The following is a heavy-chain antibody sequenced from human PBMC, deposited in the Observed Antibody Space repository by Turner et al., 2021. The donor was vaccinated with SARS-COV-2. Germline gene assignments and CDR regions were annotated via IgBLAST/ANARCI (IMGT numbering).Heavy chain of an antibody. D-gene: IGHD6-25*01. Sequence: QLHLLESPPGLMWPSETLSRTCTVSGDSISRNHFWGLIRQSPGKGLEWMGPIFYTGGTYYNPSLKGRVTISVATSKNQFSLRVTSVTAADTAVYYCAIQGGREVLLSDPFDIWGQGTVVTISS. CDR3: AIQGGREVLLSDPFDI. V-gene: IGHV4-39*01. CDR2: IFYTGGT. J-gene: IGHJ3*02. CDR1: GDSISRNHF.